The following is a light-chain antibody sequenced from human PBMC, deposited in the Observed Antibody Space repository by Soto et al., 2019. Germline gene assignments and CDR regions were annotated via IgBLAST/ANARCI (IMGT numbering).Light chain of an antibody. Sequence: QSVLTQPPSASGSPGQSVTISCTGTSSDVGGYNYVSWYQQHPDRAPRLMIYEVSKRPSGVPDRFSGSKSGNTASLTVSGLQAEDEADYYCSSYAGNNNVFGXGTKVTVL. CDR2: EVS. CDR3: SSYAGNNNV. V-gene: IGLV2-8*01. J-gene: IGLJ1*01. CDR1: SSDVGGYNY.